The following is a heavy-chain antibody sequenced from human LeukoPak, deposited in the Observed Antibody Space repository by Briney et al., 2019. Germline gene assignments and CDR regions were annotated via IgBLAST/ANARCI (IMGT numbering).Heavy chain of an antibody. D-gene: IGHD4/OR15-4a*01. CDR3: ARPGAKMTTEDCYFDL. J-gene: IGHJ2*01. CDR1: GGSISSRSYY. Sequence: SETLSLTCSVSGGSISSRSYYWGWIRQPPGKGLVWIGSIHYSGSTHYSPSTKSRVTISVDRSKNHFSLKLSSVTAADTAVYYCARPGAKMTTEDCYFDLWGRGTLVTVSS. CDR2: IHYSGST. V-gene: IGHV4-39*02.